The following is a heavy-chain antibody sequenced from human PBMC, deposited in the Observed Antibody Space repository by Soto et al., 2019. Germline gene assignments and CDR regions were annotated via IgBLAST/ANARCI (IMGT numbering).Heavy chain of an antibody. Sequence: QLVESGGGLVQPGRSLRLSCAASGFRFDDYAMPWVRQAPGKGLEWVSGISWSSGSIGYAASVKGRFTISRDNDGNSLFLQMNGLSSDDSALYYCASTTVTTGFYYGMDLWGQGTMVTVSS. CDR1: GFRFDDYA. J-gene: IGHJ6*02. V-gene: IGHV3-9*01. D-gene: IGHD1-1*01. CDR2: ISWSSGSI. CDR3: ASTTVTTGFYYGMDL.